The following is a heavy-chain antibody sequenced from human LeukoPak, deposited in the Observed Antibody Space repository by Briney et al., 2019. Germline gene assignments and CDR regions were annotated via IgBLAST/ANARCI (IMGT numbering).Heavy chain of an antibody. Sequence: TSETLSLTCTVSGGSISSSSYYWGWIRQPPGKGLEWIGSIYHSGSTYYNPSLKSRVTISVDRSKNQFSLKLSSVTAADTAVYYCASDDSSGWFDLWGRGTLVTVSS. D-gene: IGHD6-19*01. CDR1: GGSISSSSYY. J-gene: IGHJ2*01. CDR2: IYHSGST. CDR3: ASDDSSGWFDL. V-gene: IGHV4-39*07.